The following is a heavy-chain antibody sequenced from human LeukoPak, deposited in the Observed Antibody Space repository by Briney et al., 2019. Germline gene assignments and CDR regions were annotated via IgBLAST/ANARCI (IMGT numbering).Heavy chain of an antibody. CDR1: GGSFSGYY. Sequence: SETLSLTCAVYGGSFSGYYWSWIRQPPGKGLEWIGEINHSGSTNYNPSLKSRVTISVGTSKNQFSLKLSSVTAADTAVYYCARGRTPAGPGAFDIWGQGTMVTVSS. J-gene: IGHJ3*02. CDR3: ARGRTPAGPGAFDI. V-gene: IGHV4-34*01. CDR2: INHSGST. D-gene: IGHD2-2*01.